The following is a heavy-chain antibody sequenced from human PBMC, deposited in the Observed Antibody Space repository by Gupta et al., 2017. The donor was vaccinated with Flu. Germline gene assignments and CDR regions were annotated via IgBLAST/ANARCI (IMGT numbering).Heavy chain of an antibody. J-gene: IGHJ4*02. D-gene: IGHD2-15*01. CDR3: ARGFRVAEEFDY. V-gene: IGHV3-21*02. CDR2: ISSSSSYI. Sequence: EVQLVESGGGLVKPGGSLRLSCAASGFTFSTYSMNWVRQAPGKGLEWVSSISSSSSYIYYADSVKGRFTISRDNAENSLFLQMNSLRAEDTAVYYCARGFRVAEEFDYWGQGTLVTVSS. CDR1: GFTFSTYS.